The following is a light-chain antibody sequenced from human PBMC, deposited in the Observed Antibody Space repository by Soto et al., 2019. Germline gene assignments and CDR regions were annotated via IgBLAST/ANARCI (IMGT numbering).Light chain of an antibody. J-gene: IGKJ1*01. Sequence: EIVLTQSPCTLSLSPGERATLSCRASQSVSSSYLAWYQQKPGQAPRLLILGASTRATGIPARFSGSGSGTEFTLSISDVQPEDFAVYYCHQRQSWPRTFGQGTKVDI. CDR2: GAS. CDR1: QSVSSSY. V-gene: IGKV3-20*01. CDR3: HQRQSWPRT.